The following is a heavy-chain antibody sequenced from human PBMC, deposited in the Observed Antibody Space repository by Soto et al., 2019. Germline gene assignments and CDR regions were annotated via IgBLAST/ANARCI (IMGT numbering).Heavy chain of an antibody. CDR1: GFTFSSYA. J-gene: IGHJ5*01. V-gene: IGHV3-23*01. D-gene: IGHD3-16*01. CDR2: ITGGVKSI. Sequence: EVQLLESGGGLVQPGGSLRLSCVGSGFTFSSYAMSWIRQAPGRGLEWVSTITGGVKSIYYADSVKGRFTISRDNSKNYLYLKMKRLTDTDASEYYYAKRGECVVDLLDSWGQGTLVTVSS. CDR3: AKRGECVVDLLDS.